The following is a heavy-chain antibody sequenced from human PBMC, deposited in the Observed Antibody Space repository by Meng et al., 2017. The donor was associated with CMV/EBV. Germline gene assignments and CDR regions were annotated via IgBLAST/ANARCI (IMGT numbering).Heavy chain of an antibody. D-gene: IGHD2-2*01. CDR2: INSSSSYI. V-gene: IGHV3-21*01. CDR3: ARIRISRTKPVTEEIVVVPAAKDYYYNMDV. CDR1: GFTFSSYS. J-gene: IGHJ6*02. Sequence: GGSLRLSCAASGFTFSSYSMNWVRQAPGKGLEWVSSINSSSSYIYYADSLKGRFTISRDNAKNSLYLQMSSLRAEDTAVYYCARIRISRTKPVTEEIVVVPAAKDYYYNMDVWGQGTTVTVSS.